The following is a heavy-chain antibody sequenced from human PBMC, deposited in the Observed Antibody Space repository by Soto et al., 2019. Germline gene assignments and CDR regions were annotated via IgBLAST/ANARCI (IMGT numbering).Heavy chain of an antibody. CDR1: GYSFTSYW. Sequence: PGETLKISCKVSGYSFTSYWIGWVRQLPGKDQEWTGTIYPADSNTRYSPTFQGQVTISADKAISTAYLHGSSLKASDPAMYYCARRVVVPAAMMKDYFDFWGQGSLDPVSS. V-gene: IGHV5-51*03. CDR3: ARRVVVPAAMMKDYFDF. J-gene: IGHJ4*02. D-gene: IGHD2-2*01. CDR2: IYPADSNT.